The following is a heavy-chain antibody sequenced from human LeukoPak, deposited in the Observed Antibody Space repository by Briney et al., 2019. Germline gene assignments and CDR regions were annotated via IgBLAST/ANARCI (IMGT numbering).Heavy chain of an antibody. J-gene: IGHJ4*02. D-gene: IGHD6-13*01. CDR1: GFCLSAYG. V-gene: IGHV3-33*01. CDR3: ARSQSSSLIDY. CDR2: IWYDGTSK. Sequence: GRSVRLSCAASGFCLSAYGVHWVRQAPGKGLEWVAVIWYDGTSKDYADSVKGRFTFSRDSSKNTLYLQMNSLTVEDTAVYYCARSQSSSLIDYWGQGTLVTVSS.